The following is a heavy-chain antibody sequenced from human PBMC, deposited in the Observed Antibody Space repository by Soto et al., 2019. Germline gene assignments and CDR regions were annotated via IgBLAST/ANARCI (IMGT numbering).Heavy chain of an antibody. CDR1: GFTFDTYA. D-gene: IGHD2-15*01. Sequence: QVQLVQSGGGVVQPGRSLRLSCTASGFTFDTYAMHWIRQAPGKGLEWVAIISFDGSFTAYGQSVEGRFTISRDNGNDTVSLQMNSLREEDTAVYYCAKAFLPYAGSGWLDPWGQGTLVTVSS. CDR3: AKAFLPYAGSGWLDP. V-gene: IGHV3-30*18. J-gene: IGHJ5*02. CDR2: ISFDGSFT.